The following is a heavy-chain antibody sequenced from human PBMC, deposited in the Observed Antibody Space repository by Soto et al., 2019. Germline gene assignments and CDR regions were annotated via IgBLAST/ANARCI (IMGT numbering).Heavy chain of an antibody. D-gene: IGHD3-10*01. V-gene: IGHV3-74*03. J-gene: IGHJ6*02. CDR2: IGPDGSSA. Sequence: EVQLVESGGDLVQPGGSLRLSCAASGYSLDTYWMHWVRLIPGQGLTWVSRIGPDGSSATYADSVKGRFTISRDNAKNAVYLEMNSLRAEDTAVYYCASEHRGHDHGEDYYHGVDVWGQGTTVTVSS. CDR1: GYSLDTYW. CDR3: ASEHRGHDHGEDYYHGVDV.